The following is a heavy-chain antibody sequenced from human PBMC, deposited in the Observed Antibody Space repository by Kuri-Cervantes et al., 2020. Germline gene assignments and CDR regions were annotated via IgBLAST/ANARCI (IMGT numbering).Heavy chain of an antibody. CDR3: ARDMTNYYDSRYYFDY. CDR2: ISYDGSNK. J-gene: IGHJ4*02. CDR1: GFTFSSYA. D-gene: IGHD3-22*01. Sequence: GESLKISCAASGFTFSSYAMHWVRQAPGKGLEWVAVISYDGSNKYYADSVKGRFTISRDNSKNTLYLQMNSLRAEDTAVYYCARDMTNYYDSRYYFDYWGQGTLVTVSS. V-gene: IGHV3-30-3*01.